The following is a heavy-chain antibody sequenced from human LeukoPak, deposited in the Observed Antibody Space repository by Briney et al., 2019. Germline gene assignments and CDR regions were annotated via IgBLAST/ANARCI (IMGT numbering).Heavy chain of an antibody. CDR3: ARESGPAGLAFDI. CDR2: IYRDGNT. V-gene: IGHV3-66*01. J-gene: IGHJ3*02. Sequence: GGSLRLSCAASDFTVSNNYMSWVRQAPGKGLEWVSLIYRDGNTNYADSVKGRFAISRDKSKNTLSLQMNSLRADDTAVYFCARESGPAGLAFDIWGQGTMVTVSS. D-gene: IGHD3/OR15-3a*01. CDR1: DFTVSNNY.